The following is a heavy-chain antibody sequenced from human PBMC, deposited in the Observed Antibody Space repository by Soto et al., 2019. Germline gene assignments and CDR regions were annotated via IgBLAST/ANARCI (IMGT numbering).Heavy chain of an antibody. CDR2: ISGSGGRT. D-gene: IGHD3-16*01. V-gene: IGHV3-23*01. Sequence: GGSLRLSCVASGFPFSSYAMSWVRQTPGKGLEWVSGISGSGGRTYYADSVRGRLTISRDNSNNTLSLQMHILRVEDTAVYFCAKGGYYSLFDIWGQGTMVTVSS. J-gene: IGHJ3*02. CDR3: AKGGYYSLFDI. CDR1: GFPFSSYA.